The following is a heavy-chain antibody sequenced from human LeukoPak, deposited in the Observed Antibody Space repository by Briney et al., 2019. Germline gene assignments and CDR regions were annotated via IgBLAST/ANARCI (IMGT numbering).Heavy chain of an antibody. CDR1: GGSFSGYY. Sequence: AETLSLTCAVYGGSFSGYYWSWIRQPPGRGLEWIGEINHSGSTNYNPSLKSRVTISVDTSKNQFSLKLSSVTAADTAVYYCARGSNTYYYGSGSYSYWGQGTLVTVSS. J-gene: IGHJ4*02. CDR3: ARGSNTYYYGSGSYSY. CDR2: INHSGST. D-gene: IGHD3-10*01. V-gene: IGHV4-34*01.